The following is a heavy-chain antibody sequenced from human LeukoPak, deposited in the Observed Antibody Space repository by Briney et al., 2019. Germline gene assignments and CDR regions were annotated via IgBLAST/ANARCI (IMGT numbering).Heavy chain of an antibody. CDR2: ISAYNGNT. CDR3: ARGPLVGATHYFDY. CDR1: GYTFTSYG. D-gene: IGHD1-26*01. V-gene: IGHV1-18*01. J-gene: IGHJ4*02. Sequence: HRASVKVSCKASGYTFTSYGISWARQAPGQGLEWMGWISAYNGNTNYAQKLQGRVTMTTDTSTSTAYMELRSLRSDDTAVYYCARGPLVGATHYFDYWGQGTLVTVSS.